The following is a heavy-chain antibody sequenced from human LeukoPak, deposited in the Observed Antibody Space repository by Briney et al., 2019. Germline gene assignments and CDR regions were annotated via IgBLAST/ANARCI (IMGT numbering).Heavy chain of an antibody. CDR2: ISDSDSNT. CDR3: ARRYSSIWYFDY. D-gene: IGHD6-13*01. V-gene: IGHV3-23*01. Sequence: GGSLRLSCAASGFTFSSYAMGWVRQAPGKGLEWVSAISDSDSNTYYADSVKGRFTISRDNSKNTLCLHMNSLRAEDTAIYYCARRYSSIWYFDYWGPGTLVTVSS. CDR1: GFTFSSYA. J-gene: IGHJ4*02.